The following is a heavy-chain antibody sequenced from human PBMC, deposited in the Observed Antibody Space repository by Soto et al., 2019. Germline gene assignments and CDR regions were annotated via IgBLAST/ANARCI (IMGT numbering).Heavy chain of an antibody. J-gene: IGHJ4*02. D-gene: IGHD2-8*01. CDR1: GGSISNFY. V-gene: IGHV4-59*01. Sequence: SETLSLTCTVSGGSISNFYWSWIRQPPGKGLEWIGYISYSGNTNYNPPLKSRVSISVDTSKNQLSLNLTSVTAADTAVYYCARAPMVLSRSYFDSWGQGTPVTVSS. CDR3: ARAPMVLSRSYFDS. CDR2: ISYSGNT.